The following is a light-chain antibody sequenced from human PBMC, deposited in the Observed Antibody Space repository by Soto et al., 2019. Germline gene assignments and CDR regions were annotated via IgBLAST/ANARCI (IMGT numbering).Light chain of an antibody. J-gene: IGKJ1*01. CDR1: QTISSW. CDR3: HQYSRFPRT. V-gene: IGKV1-5*01. Sequence: DIQMTQSPSTLSGSVGDRVTITCRASQTISSWLAWYQQKPGKAPKLLIYDASSLESGVPSRFSGSGSETEFTLTITGLQPDDFATYYCHQYSRFPRTFGQGTKVDIK. CDR2: DAS.